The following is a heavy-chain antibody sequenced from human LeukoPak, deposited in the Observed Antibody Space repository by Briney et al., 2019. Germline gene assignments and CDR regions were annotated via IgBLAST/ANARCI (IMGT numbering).Heavy chain of an antibody. D-gene: IGHD3-16*01. J-gene: IGHJ4*02. Sequence: PSESLSLTCTVSGASISNYYWSWIRQPAGKGLEWIGRIYSSGNTNYNPSLESRVTMSVDTSKNQFSLKLSSVTAADTAVYYCARGPGDGDFDYWGQGTLVTVSS. CDR2: IYSSGNT. CDR3: ARGPGDGDFDY. V-gene: IGHV4-4*07. CDR1: GASISNYY.